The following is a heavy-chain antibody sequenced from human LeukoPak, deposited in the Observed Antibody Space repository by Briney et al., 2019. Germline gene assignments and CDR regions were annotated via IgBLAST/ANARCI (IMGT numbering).Heavy chain of an antibody. CDR2: IIPILGIA. CDR3: AKAEAFGVVNPFDY. J-gene: IGHJ4*02. CDR1: GGTFSSYA. D-gene: IGHD3-3*01. Sequence: ASVKVSCKASGGTFSSYAISWVRQAPGQGLEWMGRIIPILGIANYAQKFQGRVTITADKSTSTVYMELSSLRAEDTAVYYCAKAEAFGVVNPFDYWGQGTLVTVSS. V-gene: IGHV1-69*04.